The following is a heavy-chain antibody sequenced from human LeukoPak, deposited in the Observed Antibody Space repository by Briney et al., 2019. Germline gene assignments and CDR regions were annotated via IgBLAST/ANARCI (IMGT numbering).Heavy chain of an antibody. Sequence: GGSLRLSCAASGFTFSSYAMSWVRQAPGKGPEWVSAISGSGGSTYYADSVKGRFTISRDNSKNTLYLQMNSLRAGDTAVYYCATPSYYDSSGYDYWGQGTLVTVSS. V-gene: IGHV3-23*01. CDR1: GFTFSSYA. J-gene: IGHJ4*02. CDR2: ISGSGGST. CDR3: ATPSYYDSSGYDY. D-gene: IGHD3-22*01.